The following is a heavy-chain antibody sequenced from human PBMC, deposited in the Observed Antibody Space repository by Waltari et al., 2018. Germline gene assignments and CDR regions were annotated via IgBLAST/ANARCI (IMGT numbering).Heavy chain of an antibody. D-gene: IGHD6-19*01. CDR2: IYYSGST. CDR1: GGSISSYY. V-gene: IGHV4-59*01. CDR3: ARFSGVAVAGAPLYYYYGMDV. Sequence: QVQLQESGPGLVKPSETLSLTCTVSGGSISSYYWSWIRQPPGKGLEWIGYIYYSGSTNYNPSLKSRVTISGDTSKNQFSLKLSSVTAADTAVYYCARFSGVAVAGAPLYYYYGMDVWGQGTTVTVSS. J-gene: IGHJ6*02.